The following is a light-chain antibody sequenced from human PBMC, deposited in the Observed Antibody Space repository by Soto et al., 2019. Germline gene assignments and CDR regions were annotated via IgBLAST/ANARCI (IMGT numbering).Light chain of an antibody. CDR1: SSDVGGYNY. V-gene: IGLV2-14*01. Sequence: ALTQPASVSWSPGQSITISCTGTSSDVGGYNYVSWYQQHPGKAPKLMIYEVSNRPSGVSNRFSGSKSGSTASLTISGLQAEDEADYYCSSYTSSSTLYVFGTGTKVTVL. CDR2: EVS. CDR3: SSYTSSSTLYV. J-gene: IGLJ1*01.